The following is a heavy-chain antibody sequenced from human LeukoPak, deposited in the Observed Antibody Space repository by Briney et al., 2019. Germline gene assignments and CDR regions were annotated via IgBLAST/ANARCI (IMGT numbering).Heavy chain of an antibody. V-gene: IGHV3-23*01. Sequence: GGSLRLSCAASGFAFGVHAMTWVRQAPGKGPEWVATIGGPAETFYADSVKGRFTISRDNSRNTLCLQMNSLRAEDSALYYCAKDWTSHNEVYDCLDFWGQGTRVTVSS. J-gene: IGHJ4*02. CDR2: IGGPAET. D-gene: IGHD3-16*01. CDR1: GFAFGVHA. CDR3: AKDWTSHNEVYDCLDF.